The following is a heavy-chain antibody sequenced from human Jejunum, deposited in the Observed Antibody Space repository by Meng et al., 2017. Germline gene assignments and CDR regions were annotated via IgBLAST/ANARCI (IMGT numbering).Heavy chain of an antibody. CDR3: ARATLARLFDS. CDR1: GGSISGENL. V-gene: IGHV4-4*02. Sequence: QWQLQGAGQGLVEPSGTLSLTCSVSGGSISGENLWSWVRQTPGKGLEWIGESYLSGSTYYNPSLASRVTISVDHSRDRFSLTVASVTAADTGVYFCARATLARLFDSWGQGRLVTVSS. D-gene: IGHD6-6*01. J-gene: IGHJ4*02. CDR2: SYLSGST.